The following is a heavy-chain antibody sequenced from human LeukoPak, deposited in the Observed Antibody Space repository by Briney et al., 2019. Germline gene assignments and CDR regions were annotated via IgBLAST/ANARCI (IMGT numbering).Heavy chain of an antibody. J-gene: IGHJ4*02. V-gene: IGHV4-4*07. CDR1: GGSISNYY. CDR3: ARFYYGDYYFDY. CDR2: IYASGST. Sequence: PSETLSLTCTVSGGSISNYYWSWIRQPAGKGLEWIGRIYASGSTNYNPSLKSRVSMSIDTSKNQFSLRLSSVTAADTAVYYCARFYYGDYYFDYWAREPWSPSPQ. D-gene: IGHD4-17*01.